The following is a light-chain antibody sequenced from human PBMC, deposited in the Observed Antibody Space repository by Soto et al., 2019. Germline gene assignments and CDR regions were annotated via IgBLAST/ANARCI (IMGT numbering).Light chain of an antibody. J-gene: IGKJ1*01. CDR3: QQYYSTPET. CDR2: WAS. Sequence: DIVMTQSPDSLAVSLGERATINCKSSQSGLYSSNNKNYLAWYQQKPGQPPKLLIYWASTRESGVPDRVSGSCAGEDITLTSSSLHAEDVAVYYWQQYYSTPETFGQGTKVELK. V-gene: IGKV4-1*01. CDR1: QSGLYSSNNKNY.